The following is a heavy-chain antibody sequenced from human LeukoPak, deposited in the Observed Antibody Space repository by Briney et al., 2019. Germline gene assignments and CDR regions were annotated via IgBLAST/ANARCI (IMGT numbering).Heavy chain of an antibody. V-gene: IGHV4-59*01. J-gene: IGHJ5*02. D-gene: IGHD1-26*01. Sequence: PSETLSLTCTVSGGSISSYYWSWIRQPPGKGLEWIGYIYYSGSTNYNPSLKSRVTISVDTSKNQFSLKLSSATAADTAVYYCARDVGIVGASSWFDPWGQGTLVTVSS. CDR3: ARDVGIVGASSWFDP. CDR2: IYYSGST. CDR1: GGSISSYY.